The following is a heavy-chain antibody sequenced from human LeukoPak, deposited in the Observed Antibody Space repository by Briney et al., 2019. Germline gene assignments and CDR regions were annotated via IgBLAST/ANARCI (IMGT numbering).Heavy chain of an antibody. J-gene: IGHJ4*02. CDR3: AGATGYYDSSGYYLDY. CDR2: IWYDGSNK. D-gene: IGHD3-22*01. Sequence: GGSLRLSCAASGFTFSSYGMHWVRQAPGKGLEWVAVIWYDGSNKYYADSVKGRFTISRDNSKNTLYLQMNSLRAEDTAVYYCAGATGYYDSSGYYLDYWGQGTLVTVSS. CDR1: GFTFSSYG. V-gene: IGHV3-33*01.